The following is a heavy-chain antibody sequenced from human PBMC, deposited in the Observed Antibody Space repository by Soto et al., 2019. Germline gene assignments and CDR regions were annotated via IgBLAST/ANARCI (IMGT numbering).Heavy chain of an antibody. CDR1: GYTFTGYY. V-gene: IGHV1-2*02. J-gene: IGHJ4*02. CDR2: INPNSGGT. Sequence: ASVKVSCKASGYTFTGYYMHWVRQAPGQGLEWMGWINPNSGGTNYAQKFQGRVTMTRDTSISTAYMELSRLRSDDTAVYYCARLEGGSQQLVLIDYWGQGTMVTVPS. D-gene: IGHD6-13*01. CDR3: ARLEGGSQQLVLIDY.